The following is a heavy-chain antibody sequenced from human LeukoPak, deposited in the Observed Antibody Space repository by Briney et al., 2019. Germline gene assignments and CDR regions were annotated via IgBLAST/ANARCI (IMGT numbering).Heavy chain of an antibody. CDR3: ARLAGYCSSTSCSYYFDY. CDR2: IYPGDSDT. D-gene: IGHD2-2*01. Sequence: GESLKISCKGSGYSFTSYWIGWVRQMPGKALEWMGIIYPGDSDTRYSPSFQGQVTISADKSISTAYLQWSSLKASDTAMYYCARLAGYCSSTSCSYYFDYWGQGTLVTVSS. J-gene: IGHJ4*02. V-gene: IGHV5-51*01. CDR1: GYSFTSYW.